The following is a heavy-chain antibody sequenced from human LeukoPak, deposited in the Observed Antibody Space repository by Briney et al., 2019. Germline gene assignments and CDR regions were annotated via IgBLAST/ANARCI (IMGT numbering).Heavy chain of an antibody. CDR1: GGSISSSSYY. CDR3: ARLLDLEGD. Sequence: ASETLSLTCTVSGGSISSSSYYWGWIRQPPGKGLEWIGSIYYSGSTYYNPSLKSRVTISVDTSKNQFSLKLSSVTAADTAVYYCARLLDLEGDWGQGTLVTVSS. J-gene: IGHJ4*02. V-gene: IGHV4-39*01. CDR2: IYYSGST. D-gene: IGHD1-1*01.